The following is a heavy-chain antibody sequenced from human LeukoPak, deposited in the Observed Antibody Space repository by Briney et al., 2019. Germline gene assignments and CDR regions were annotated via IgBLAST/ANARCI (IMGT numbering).Heavy chain of an antibody. CDR3: AKAGTRGYYDSSGYPYYFDY. J-gene: IGHJ4*02. CDR1: GFTFSSYA. Sequence: PGGSLRLSCAASGFTFSSYAMSWVRQAPGKGLEWVSTISGSGGSTYYADSVKGRFTISRDNSKNTLYLQMNSLRAEDTAVYYCAKAGTRGYYDSSGYPYYFDYWGQGTLVTVSS. V-gene: IGHV3-23*01. CDR2: ISGSGGST. D-gene: IGHD3-22*01.